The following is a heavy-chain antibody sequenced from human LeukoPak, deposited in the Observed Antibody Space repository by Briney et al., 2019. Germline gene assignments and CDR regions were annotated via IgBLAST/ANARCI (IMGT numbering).Heavy chain of an antibody. CDR3: ARDLMGIAYRGAFYY. V-gene: IGHV3-7*01. Sequence: PGGSLRLSCEASGFTFSNYWMSWVRQPPGKGLEGVANIKEDGSEKDYVDSVKGRFTISRDNAKNSLYLQMNSLRSEDTAVYYCARDLMGIAYRGAFYYWGQGTLVTVSS. D-gene: IGHD6-13*01. J-gene: IGHJ4*02. CDR2: IKEDGSEK. CDR1: GFTFSNYW.